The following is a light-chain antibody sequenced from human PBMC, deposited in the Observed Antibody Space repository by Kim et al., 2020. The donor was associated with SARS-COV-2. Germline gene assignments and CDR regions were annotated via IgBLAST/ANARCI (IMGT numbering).Light chain of an antibody. J-gene: IGLJ2*01. CDR1: RSNIGSMT. Sequence: PWHRVTISCSSSRSNIGSMTVNWYQQLPGPAPKLLIYSNNQRPSGAPDRFSGSKSGTAASLAISGLQSEDEADYYCAAWDDSLNALFGGGTKLTVL. V-gene: IGLV1-44*01. CDR3: AAWDDSLNAL. CDR2: SNN.